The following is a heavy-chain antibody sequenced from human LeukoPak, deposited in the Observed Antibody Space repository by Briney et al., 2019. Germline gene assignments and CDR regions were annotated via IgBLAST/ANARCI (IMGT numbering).Heavy chain of an antibody. J-gene: IGHJ6*04. D-gene: IGHD3-10*01. CDR3: AKGSSAMDV. V-gene: IGHV3-23*01. CDR2: ISESGDSA. Sequence: GGSLRLSCAASGFTFSAYDMTWVREAPGKGLEWVSVISESGDSAYYADSVKGRFTISRDNSKNTLYLQMNSLRAEDTAVYYCAKGSSAMDVWGKGTTVTVSS. CDR1: GFTFSAYD.